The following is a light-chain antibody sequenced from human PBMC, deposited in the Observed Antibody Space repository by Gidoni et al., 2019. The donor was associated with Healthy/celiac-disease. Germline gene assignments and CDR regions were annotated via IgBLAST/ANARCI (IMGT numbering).Light chain of an antibody. CDR3: QQRSNWPSFT. Sequence: EIVFTHSPATLSLSPGERATLSCRASQSVSSYLAWYQQKPGQAPRLLIYDASNRSTGIPARFSGSGSGTDCTLTISSLEPEDFAVYYCQQRSNWPSFTFGPGTKVEIK. J-gene: IGKJ3*01. CDR2: DAS. CDR1: QSVSSY. V-gene: IGKV3-11*01.